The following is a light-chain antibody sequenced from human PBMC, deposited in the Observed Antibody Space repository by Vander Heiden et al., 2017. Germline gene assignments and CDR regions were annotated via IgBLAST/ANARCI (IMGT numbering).Light chain of an antibody. Sequence: SNDLTQPLSVSVALGQTATISWGGNNIGSKFVHWYQLRPGHAPVLVISRDSVRPSGIPERFSGSDSGNTATLTISRAQAGDEAVHYCQVWDTNTVLFGGGTKLTVL. V-gene: IGLV3-9*01. CDR1: NIGSKF. CDR3: QVWDTNTVL. J-gene: IGLJ2*01. CDR2: RDS.